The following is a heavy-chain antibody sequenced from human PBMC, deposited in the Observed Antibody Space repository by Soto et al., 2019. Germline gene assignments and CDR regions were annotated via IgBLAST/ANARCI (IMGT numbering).Heavy chain of an antibody. J-gene: IGHJ4*02. CDR2: IIPILGIA. D-gene: IGHD2-15*01. CDR1: GGTFSSYT. CDR3: ARAKGYCSGGSCYSE. V-gene: IGHV1-69*02. Sequence: QVQLVQSGAEVKKPGSSVKVSCKASGGTFSSYTISWVRQAPGQGLEWMGRIIPILGIANYAQKFQGRVTITADKSTRTAYMELSSLRSEDTAVYYCARAKGYCSGGSCYSEWVQGSLVTVSS.